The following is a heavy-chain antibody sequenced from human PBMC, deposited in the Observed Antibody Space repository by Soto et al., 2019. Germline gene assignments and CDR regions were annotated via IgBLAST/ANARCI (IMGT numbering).Heavy chain of an antibody. CDR3: ATRITVFGLLIPPFDP. J-gene: IGHJ5*02. V-gene: IGHV4-61*01. D-gene: IGHD3-3*01. Sequence: PSETLSLTCTVSGGSVSSGSHYWSWIRQSPGKGLEWIGYIYNRGITKYNATLKSRVTMSVDTSKNQFSLRLSSVTAADTAIYYCATRITVFGLLIPPFDPWGQGTQVTVS. CDR1: GGSVSSGSHY. CDR2: IYNRGIT.